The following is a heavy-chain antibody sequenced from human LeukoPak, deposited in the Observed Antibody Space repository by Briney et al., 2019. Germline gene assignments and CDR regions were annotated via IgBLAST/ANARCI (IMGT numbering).Heavy chain of an antibody. CDR2: ISSGGDSI. CDR1: GITFSDHY. D-gene: IGHD6-25*01. V-gene: IGHV3-11*04. J-gene: IGHJ4*02. CDR3: ATKGTAASYSPHDH. Sequence: GGSLRLSCAASGITFSDHYMSWIRQAPGKGLEWLSYISSGGDSIYYADSVKGRFTISRDNAKNSVSLQMNSLRAEDTAIYYCATKGTAASYSPHDHWGQGTLVTVSS.